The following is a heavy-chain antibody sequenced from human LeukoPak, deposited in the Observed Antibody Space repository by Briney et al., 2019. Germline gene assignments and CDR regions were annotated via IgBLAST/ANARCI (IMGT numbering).Heavy chain of an antibody. CDR3: AKDHSSSWYSAPFDY. J-gene: IGHJ4*02. CDR1: GFTFSSYA. D-gene: IGHD6-13*01. V-gene: IGHV3-23*01. Sequence: GGSLRLSCAASGFTFSSYAMSWVRQAPGKGLEWVSAISGSGASAYYADSVKGRFTISRDNSKNTLYLQMNSLRAEDTAVYYCAKDHSSSWYSAPFDYWGQGTLVTVSS. CDR2: ISGSGASA.